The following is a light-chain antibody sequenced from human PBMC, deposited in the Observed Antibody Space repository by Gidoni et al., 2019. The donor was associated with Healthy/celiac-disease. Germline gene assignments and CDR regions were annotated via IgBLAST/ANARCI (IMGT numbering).Light chain of an antibody. CDR1: KLGDKY. J-gene: IGLJ2*01. CDR3: QAWDSSTYVV. Sequence: SYELTQPPSVSVSPGQTASITCSGDKLGDKYACWYQQKPGQAPVLVIYQDSKRPSRIPERFSGSNSGNTATLTISGPQAMDEADYYCQAWDSSTYVVFGGGTKLTVL. CDR2: QDS. V-gene: IGLV3-1*01.